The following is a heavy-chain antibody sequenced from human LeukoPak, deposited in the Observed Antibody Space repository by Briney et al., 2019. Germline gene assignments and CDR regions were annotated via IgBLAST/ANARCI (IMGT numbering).Heavy chain of an antibody. CDR2: IYTSGST. Sequence: SQTLSLTCAVSGGSISSGSYYWSWIRQPAGKGLEWIGRIYTSGSTNYNPSLKSRVTISVDTSKNQFSLKLSSVTAADTAVYYCARAQCRPGTPDYWGQGTLVTVSS. V-gene: IGHV4-61*02. D-gene: IGHD5/OR15-5a*01. CDR3: ARAQCRPGTPDY. J-gene: IGHJ4*02. CDR1: GGSISSGSYY.